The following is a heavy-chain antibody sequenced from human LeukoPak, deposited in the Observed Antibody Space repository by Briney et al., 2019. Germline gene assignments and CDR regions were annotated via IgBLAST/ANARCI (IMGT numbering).Heavy chain of an antibody. CDR3: AINYYDHFDY. CDR1: GFTFDDYT. J-gene: IGHJ4*02. Sequence: GGSLRPSCAASGFTFDDYTMHWVRQAPGKGLEWVSLISWDGGSTYYADSVKGRFTISRDNSKNSLYLQMNSLRTEDTALYYCAINYYDHFDYWGQGTLVTVSS. V-gene: IGHV3-43*01. D-gene: IGHD3-22*01. CDR2: ISWDGGST.